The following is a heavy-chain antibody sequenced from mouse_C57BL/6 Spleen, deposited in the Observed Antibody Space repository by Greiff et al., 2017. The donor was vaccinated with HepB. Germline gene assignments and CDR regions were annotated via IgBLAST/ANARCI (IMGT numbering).Heavy chain of an antibody. CDR2: IYPRSGNT. CDR1: GYTFTSYG. V-gene: IGHV1-81*01. Sequence: QVQLQQSGAELARPGASVKLSCKASGYTFTSYGISWVKQRTGQGLEWIGEIYPRSGNTYYNEKFKGKATLTADKSSSTAYMELRSLTSEDSAVYFCARNDERRYYFDYWGQGTTLTVSS. CDR3: ARNDERRYYFDY. J-gene: IGHJ2*01. D-gene: IGHD2-12*01.